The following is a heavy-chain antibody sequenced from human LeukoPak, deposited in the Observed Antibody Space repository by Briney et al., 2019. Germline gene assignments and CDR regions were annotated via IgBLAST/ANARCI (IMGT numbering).Heavy chain of an antibody. CDR1: GGSFSGYY. J-gene: IGHJ4*02. CDR3: ARADRGWQYYFDY. V-gene: IGHV4-34*01. Sequence: SETLSLTCAVYGGSFSGYYWSWIRQPPGKGLEWIGEINHSGSTNYNPSLKSRVTISVDTSKNQFSLKLSSVTAADTAVYYCARADRGWQYYFDYWGQGNLVTVSS. CDR2: INHSGST. D-gene: IGHD6-19*01.